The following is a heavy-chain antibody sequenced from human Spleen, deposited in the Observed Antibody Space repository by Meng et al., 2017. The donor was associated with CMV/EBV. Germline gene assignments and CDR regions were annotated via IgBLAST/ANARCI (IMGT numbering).Heavy chain of an antibody. CDR3: SGRYGSGSYYDY. CDR1: GYTFTSYG. CDR2: ISAYNGNT. V-gene: IGHV1-18*01. Sequence: ASVKVSCKASGYTFTSYGISWVRQAPGQGLEWMGWISAYNGNTNYAQKLQGRVTMTTDTSTSTAYMELRSLRSDDTAVYYCSGRYGSGSYYDYWGQGTLVTVSS. J-gene: IGHJ4*02. D-gene: IGHD3-10*01.